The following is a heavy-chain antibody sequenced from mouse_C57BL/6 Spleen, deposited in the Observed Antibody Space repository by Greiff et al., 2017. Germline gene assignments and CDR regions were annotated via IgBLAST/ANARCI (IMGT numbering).Heavy chain of an antibody. V-gene: IGHV1-53*01. CDR3: AGYSDGSRAWFAY. J-gene: IGHJ3*01. CDR2: INPSNGGT. Sequence: VQLQQPGTELVKPGASVKLSCKASGYTFTSYWMHWVKQRPGQGLEWIGNINPSNGGTNYNEKFKGKATLTVYKSSSTAYMQLSSLTSEDSAVYYCAGYSDGSRAWFAYWGQGTLVTVSA. CDR1: GYTFTSYW. D-gene: IGHD1-1*01.